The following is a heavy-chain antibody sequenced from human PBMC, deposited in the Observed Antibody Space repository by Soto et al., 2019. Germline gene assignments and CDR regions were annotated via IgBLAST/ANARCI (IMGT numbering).Heavy chain of an antibody. CDR2: ISAYNGNT. CDR1: GYTFTSYG. Sequence: GASVKVSCKASGYTFTSYGISWVRQAPGQGLEWMGWISAYNGNTNYAQKLQGRVTMTTDTSTSTAYMELRSLRSDDTAVYYCARAYSTSFWSYYYYYYMDVWGKGTTVTVS. D-gene: IGHD2-2*01. V-gene: IGHV1-18*01. CDR3: ARAYSTSFWSYYYYYYMDV. J-gene: IGHJ6*03.